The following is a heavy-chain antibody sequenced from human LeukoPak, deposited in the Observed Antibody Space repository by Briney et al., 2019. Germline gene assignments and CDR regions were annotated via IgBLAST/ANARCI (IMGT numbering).Heavy chain of an antibody. Sequence: GGSLRLSCAASGFTFSNYGLNWVRQAPGKGLEWVSHISSSGSAKYYADSVKGRFTISRDNSRNTLYLQMNSLRAEDTAVYYCASPPVPTAYWGQGTLVTVSS. CDR3: ASPPVPTAY. CDR1: GFTFSNYG. CDR2: ISSSGSAK. J-gene: IGHJ4*02. V-gene: IGHV3-48*01.